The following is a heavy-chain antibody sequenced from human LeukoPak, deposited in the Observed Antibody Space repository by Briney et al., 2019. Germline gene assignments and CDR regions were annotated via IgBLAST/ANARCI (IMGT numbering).Heavy chain of an antibody. J-gene: IGHJ3*02. CDR3: ARIYYDILTGYNDAFDI. CDR1: GGSISSSSYY. V-gene: IGHV4-39*07. Sequence: SETLSLTCTVSGGSISSSSYYWGWIRQPPGKGLEWIGSISYSGSTYYNPSLKSRVTISVDTSKNQFSLKLSSVTAADTAVYYCARIYYDILTGYNDAFDIWGQGTMVTVSS. CDR2: ISYSGST. D-gene: IGHD3-9*01.